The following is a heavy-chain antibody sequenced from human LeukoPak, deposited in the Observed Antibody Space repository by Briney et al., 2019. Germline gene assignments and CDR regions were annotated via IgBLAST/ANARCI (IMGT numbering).Heavy chain of an antibody. J-gene: IGHJ6*03. V-gene: IGHV3-66*01. CDR2: IYGGGTT. D-gene: IGHD6-19*01. CDR1: GFTVSSNY. Sequence: GGSLRLSCAASGFTVSSNYMSWVRQAPGKGLEWVSVIYGGGTTYYADSVKGRFTIPRDNSKNTLYLQMNSLRAEDTAVYYCAKVGYISPSHYMDVWGKGTTVTVSS. CDR3: AKVGYISPSHYMDV.